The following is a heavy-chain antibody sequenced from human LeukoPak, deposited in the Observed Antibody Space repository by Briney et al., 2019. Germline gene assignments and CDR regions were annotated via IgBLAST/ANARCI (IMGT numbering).Heavy chain of an antibody. CDR1: GFTFSSYA. Sequence: PGGSLRLSCAASGFTFSSYAMSWVRQAPGKGLEWVSAISGSGGSTYYADSVKGRFTISRDNSKNTLYLQMNSLRAEDTAVYYCARYLDGSGWYDAFDIWGQGSMVTVSS. CDR2: ISGSGGST. J-gene: IGHJ3*02. D-gene: IGHD6-19*01. V-gene: IGHV3-23*01. CDR3: ARYLDGSGWYDAFDI.